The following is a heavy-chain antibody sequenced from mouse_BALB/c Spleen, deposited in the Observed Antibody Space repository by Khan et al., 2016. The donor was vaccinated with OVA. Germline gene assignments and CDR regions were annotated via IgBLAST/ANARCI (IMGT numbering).Heavy chain of an antibody. CDR2: INTYTGQT. Sequence: QIQLVQSGPELKKPGETVKISCKASGYTFTTNGMNWVKQAPGKGLKWMGWINTYTGQTIYADDFKGRFAFSLETSANTAYLQINNLKNEDTATYCCAREWYNGTMDYWGQGTSVTVSA. J-gene: IGHJ4*01. CDR1: GYTFTTNG. CDR3: AREWYNGTMDY. V-gene: IGHV9-3-1*01. D-gene: IGHD1-3*01.